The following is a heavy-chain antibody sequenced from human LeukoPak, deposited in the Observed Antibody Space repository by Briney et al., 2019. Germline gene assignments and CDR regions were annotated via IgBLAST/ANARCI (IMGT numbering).Heavy chain of an antibody. CDR3: ARGYSSSWYYYYYMDV. J-gene: IGHJ6*03. CDR1: GGSISSYY. Sequence: PSETLSLTCTVSGGSISSYYWSWIRQPPGKGLEWIWYIYYSGSTNYNPSLKSRVTISVDTSKNQFSLKLSSVTAADTAVYYCARGYSSSWYYYYYMDVWGKGTTVTVSS. CDR2: IYYSGST. D-gene: IGHD6-13*01. V-gene: IGHV4-59*12.